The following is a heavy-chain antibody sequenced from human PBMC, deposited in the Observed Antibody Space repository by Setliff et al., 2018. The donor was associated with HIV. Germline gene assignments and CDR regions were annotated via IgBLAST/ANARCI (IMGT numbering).Heavy chain of an antibody. CDR3: ARDASNSFGEGKGDN. CDR2: ISANNGKT. Sequence: GASVKVSCKASGYTFTSYGFSWVRQAPGQGLEWVGWISANNGKTKYAQNVEGRVTLTTDASTNTAYMELRNLRSDDTAMYYCARDASNSFGEGKGDNRGQGTLVTVSS. D-gene: IGHD2-21*01. CDR1: GYTFTSYG. V-gene: IGHV1-18*01. J-gene: IGHJ4*02.